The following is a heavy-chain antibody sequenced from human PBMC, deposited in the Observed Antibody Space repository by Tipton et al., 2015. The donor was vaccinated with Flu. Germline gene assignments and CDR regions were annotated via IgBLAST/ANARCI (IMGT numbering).Heavy chain of an antibody. CDR2: ISYDGSNK. J-gene: IGHJ4*02. CDR3: ARGEYYDSSGYRTFDY. CDR1: GFTFSSYA. D-gene: IGHD3-22*01. V-gene: IGHV3-30*04. Sequence: RSLRLSCAASGFTFSSYAMHWVRQAPGKGLEWVAVISYDGSNKYYADSVKGRFTISRDNSKNTLYLQMNSLRAEDTAVYYCARGEYYDSSGYRTFDYWGQGTLDTVSS.